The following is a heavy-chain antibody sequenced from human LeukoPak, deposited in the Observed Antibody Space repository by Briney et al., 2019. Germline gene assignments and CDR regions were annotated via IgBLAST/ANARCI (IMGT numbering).Heavy chain of an antibody. V-gene: IGHV3-11*04. Sequence: GGSLRLFRAASGFTFSEYYMSWLRQAPAKGLERGSYISSSGSTIYYTDSVKSRFTISRDNAKNSLHMHKNSLRAADTTVYYCPSGRLLSYYFAYWGRRPLVT. CDR1: GFTFSEYY. D-gene: IGHD2-21*01. J-gene: IGHJ4*02. CDR2: ISSSGSTI. CDR3: PSGRLLSYYFAY.